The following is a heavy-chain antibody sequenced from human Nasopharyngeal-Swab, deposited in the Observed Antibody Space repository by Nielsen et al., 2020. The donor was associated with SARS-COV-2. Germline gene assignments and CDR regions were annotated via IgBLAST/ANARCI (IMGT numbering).Heavy chain of an antibody. CDR2: IGDKDHNYAT. V-gene: IGHV3-73*01. Sequence: GESLKISCAASGFIFSASAIHWVRQASGKGLEWVGRIGDKDHNYATTYGASVQGRFTISRDDSKNTAFLQMDSLKTEDTALFYCTTDFYFDYWGQGTLVTVSS. CDR3: TTDFYFDY. CDR1: GFIFSASA. J-gene: IGHJ4*02.